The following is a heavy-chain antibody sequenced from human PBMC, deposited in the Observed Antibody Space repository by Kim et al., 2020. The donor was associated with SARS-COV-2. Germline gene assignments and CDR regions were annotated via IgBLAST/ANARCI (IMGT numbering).Heavy chain of an antibody. Sequence: ASVKVSCKTSGYTFNRFYIHWVRQAPGQGLEWMGIINPSGPGTTYAQKFQGRVTMTSDTSASTFYMELSSLTSEDTAPYFCARRDCSGSSCYFVYWGQGT. D-gene: IGHD2-15*01. J-gene: IGHJ4*02. V-gene: IGHV1-46*02. CDR3: ARRDCSGSSCYFVY. CDR2: INPSGPGT. CDR1: GYTFNRFY.